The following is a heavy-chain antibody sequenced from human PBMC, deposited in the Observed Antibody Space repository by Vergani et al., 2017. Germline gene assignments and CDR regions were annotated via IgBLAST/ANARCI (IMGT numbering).Heavy chain of an antibody. D-gene: IGHD2-8*01. J-gene: IGHJ4*02. V-gene: IGHV4-34*01. CDR2: IRHAGIT. CDR3: AREGYCTNGVCFTLFDV. CDR1: GGSFNDYW. Sequence: QAQLQQWGAGLLKPSETLSLTCAIYGGSFNDYWWTWIRQPPGKGLEWIGEIRHAGITHYSPSLKSRVTISIDTSTHPFSLNLRSVTAADTAVYYCAREGYCTNGVCFTLFDVWGQGALVTVSS.